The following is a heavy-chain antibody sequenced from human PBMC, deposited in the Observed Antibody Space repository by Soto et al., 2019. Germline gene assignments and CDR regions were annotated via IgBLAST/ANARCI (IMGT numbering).Heavy chain of an antibody. V-gene: IGHV4-59*01. CDR1: GGSISSYY. CDR3: AREGSGSYWRGYYFDY. Sequence: PSETLSLTCNFSGGSISSYYCSWIRQPPGKGLEWIGYIYYSGSTNYNPSLKSRVTISVDTSKNQFSLKLSSVTAADTAVYYCAREGSGSYWRGYYFDYWGQGTLVTVSS. D-gene: IGHD1-26*01. J-gene: IGHJ4*02. CDR2: IYYSGST.